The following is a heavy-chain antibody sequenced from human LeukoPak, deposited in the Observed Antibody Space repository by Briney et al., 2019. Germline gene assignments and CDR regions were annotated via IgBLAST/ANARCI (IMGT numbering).Heavy chain of an antibody. V-gene: IGHV4-34*01. J-gene: IGHJ5*02. CDR2: INHSGST. CDR3: ARRVPDTAHNWFDP. CDR1: GGSFSGYY. D-gene: IGHD2-2*01. Sequence: SETLSLTCAVYGGSFSGYYWSWIRQPPGKGLEWVGEINHSGSTNYNPSLKSRVTISVDTSKNQFSLKLSSVTAADTAVYYCARRVPDTAHNWFDPWGQGTLVTVSS.